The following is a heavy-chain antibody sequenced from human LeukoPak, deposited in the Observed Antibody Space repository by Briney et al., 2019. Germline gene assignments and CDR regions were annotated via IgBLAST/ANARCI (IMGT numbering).Heavy chain of an antibody. CDR1: GGSISSGGYY. J-gene: IGHJ4*02. D-gene: IGHD3-10*01. CDR3: ARDSAEHGSGSFDY. V-gene: IGHV4-30-2*01. Sequence: PSQTLSLTCTVSGGSISSGGYYWSWIRQPPGKGLEWIGYIYHSGSTSYNPSLKSRLTISVDRSKNQFSLKLNSVTAADTAVYYCARDSAEHGSGSFDYWGQGTLVIVST. CDR2: IYHSGST.